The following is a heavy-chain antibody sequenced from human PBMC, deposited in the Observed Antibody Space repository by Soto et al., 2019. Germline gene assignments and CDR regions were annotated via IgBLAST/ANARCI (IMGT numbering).Heavy chain of an antibody. D-gene: IGHD6-13*01. J-gene: IGHJ4*02. Sequence: QVQLVQSGAEVKKAGASVKVSCKASGYTFTSYGITWVRQAPGQGLEWMGWISAYNGDTNYAQKFQGRLTMTTDTSTSTAYMELRGLTSDDTAVYYCVRGASSVPGFYWGQGTLVTVSS. CDR1: GYTFTSYG. CDR3: VRGASSVPGFY. V-gene: IGHV1-18*01. CDR2: ISAYNGDT.